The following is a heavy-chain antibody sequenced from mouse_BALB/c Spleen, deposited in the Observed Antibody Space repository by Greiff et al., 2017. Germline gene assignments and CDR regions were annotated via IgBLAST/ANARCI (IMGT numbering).Heavy chain of an antibody. J-gene: IGHJ4*01. CDR2: IDPETGGT. CDR3: TNYYGSSPHAMDY. D-gene: IGHD1-1*01. Sequence: QVQLQQSGAELVRPGASVTLSCKASGYTFTDYEMHWVKQTPVHGLEWIGAIDPETGGTAYNQKFKGKATLTADKSSSTAYMELRSLTSEDSAVYDCTNYYGSSPHAMDYWGQGTSVTVAA. CDR1: GYTFTDYE. V-gene: IGHV1-15*01.